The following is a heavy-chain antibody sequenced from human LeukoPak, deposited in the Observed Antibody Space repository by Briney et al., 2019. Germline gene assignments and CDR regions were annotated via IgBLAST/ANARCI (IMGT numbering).Heavy chain of an antibody. CDR1: GFTFSSYS. Sequence: GGSLRLSCAASGFTFSSYSMNWVRQAPGKGLEWVSSISSSSSYIYYADSVKGRFIISRDNAKNSLYLQMNSLRAEDTAVYYCAREQDTAMDNDYWGQGTLVTVSS. CDR3: AREQDTAMDNDY. CDR2: ISSSSSYI. J-gene: IGHJ4*02. D-gene: IGHD5-18*01. V-gene: IGHV3-21*01.